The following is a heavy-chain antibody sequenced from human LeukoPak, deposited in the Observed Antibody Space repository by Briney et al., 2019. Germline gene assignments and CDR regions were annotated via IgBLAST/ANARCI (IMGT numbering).Heavy chain of an antibody. CDR1: GGSISSYY. CDR2: IYYSGTT. D-gene: IGHD3-22*01. J-gene: IGHJ4*02. Sequence: SETLSLTCTVSGGSISSYYWSWIRQPPGKGLEWIGYIYYSGTTNYNPSLKSRVTISVDTSKNQFSLKLNSVTAADTAVYFCASVSGYYYDTSAYLGDWGQGNLVTVSS. V-gene: IGHV4-59*01. CDR3: ASVSGYYYDTSAYLGD.